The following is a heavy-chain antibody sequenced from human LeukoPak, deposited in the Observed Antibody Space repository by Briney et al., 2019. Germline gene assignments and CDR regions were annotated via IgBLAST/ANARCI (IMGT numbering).Heavy chain of an antibody. V-gene: IGHV4-59*01. CDR3: ARDLGPTVARGYYYYYGVDV. Sequence: KTSETLSLTCTVSGGSISSYYWNWMRQPPGKGLEWIGYIYYSGSTNYNPSLKSRVTISVDTSKNQFSLKLSSVTVADTAVYYCARDLGPTVARGYYYYYGVDVWGQGTTVTVSS. CDR1: GGSISSYY. J-gene: IGHJ6*02. D-gene: IGHD2-15*01. CDR2: IYYSGST.